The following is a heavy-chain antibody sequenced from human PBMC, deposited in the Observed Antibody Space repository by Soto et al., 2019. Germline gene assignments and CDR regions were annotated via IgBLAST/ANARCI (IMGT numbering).Heavy chain of an antibody. CDR3: TTTDSTYYYDSSGYSYFDY. V-gene: IGHV3-15*07. CDR1: GFTFSNAW. CDR2: IKSKTDGGTT. Sequence: PGGSLRLSCAASGFTFSNAWMNWVRQAPGKGLEWVGRIKSKTDGGTTDYAAPVKGRFTISRDDSKNTLYLQMNSLKTEDTAVHYCTTTDSTYYYDSSGYSYFDYWGQGTLVTVSS. J-gene: IGHJ4*02. D-gene: IGHD3-22*01.